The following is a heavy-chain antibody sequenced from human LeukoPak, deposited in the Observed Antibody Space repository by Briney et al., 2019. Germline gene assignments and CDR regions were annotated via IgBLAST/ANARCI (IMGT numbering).Heavy chain of an antibody. CDR2: IYPGDSDT. D-gene: IGHD3-22*01. V-gene: IGHV5-51*01. J-gene: IGHJ4*02. Sequence: IYPGDSDTRYSPSFQGQVTISADKSISTAYLKWSSLKASDTALYYCARHQNYYDSSGYYYHWGQGTLVTVSS. CDR3: ARHQNYYDSSGYYYH.